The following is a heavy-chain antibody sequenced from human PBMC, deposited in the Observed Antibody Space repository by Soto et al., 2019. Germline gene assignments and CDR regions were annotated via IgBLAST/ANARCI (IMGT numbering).Heavy chain of an antibody. CDR3: AREGDSSGWYNWFDP. Sequence: EVQLVESGGGLVQPGGSLRLSCAVSGFTFSSYNMNWVRQAPGKGLEWVSYISTISTIYYADSVKGRFTISRDNAKNSLYLQMNRLRAEDTAVYYCAREGDSSGWYNWFDPWGQGTLVTVSS. D-gene: IGHD6-19*01. CDR1: GFTFSSYN. CDR2: ISTISTI. V-gene: IGHV3-48*01. J-gene: IGHJ5*02.